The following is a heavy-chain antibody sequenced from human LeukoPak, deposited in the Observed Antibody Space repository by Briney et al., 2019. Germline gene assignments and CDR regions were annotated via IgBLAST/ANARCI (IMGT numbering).Heavy chain of an antibody. D-gene: IGHD3-22*01. CDR2: ISGSGGST. CDR3: AREVHDSSGYYYYDY. J-gene: IGHJ4*02. V-gene: IGHV3-23*01. CDR1: GFAFSSYA. Sequence: GGSLRLSCAASGFAFSSYAMSWVRQAPGKGLEWVSAISGSGGSTYYADSVKGRFTISRDNSKNTLYLQMNSLRAEDTAAYYCAREVHDSSGYYYYDYWGQGTLVTVSS.